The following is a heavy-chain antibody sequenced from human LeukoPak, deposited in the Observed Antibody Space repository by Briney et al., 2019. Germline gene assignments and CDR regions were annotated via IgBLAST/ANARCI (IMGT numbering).Heavy chain of an antibody. CDR3: ARHVGNSGSGSYLTYFDY. D-gene: IGHD3-10*01. CDR1: GGSVSSYY. CDR2: IYYSGST. J-gene: IGHJ4*02. Sequence: SETLSLTCTVSGGSVSSYYWSWIRQPPGKGLEWIGHIYYSGSTHYNPSLKSRVTISVDTSKNQFSLKLSSVTAADTAVYYCARHVGNSGSGSYLTYFDYWGQGTLVTVSS. V-gene: IGHV4-59*08.